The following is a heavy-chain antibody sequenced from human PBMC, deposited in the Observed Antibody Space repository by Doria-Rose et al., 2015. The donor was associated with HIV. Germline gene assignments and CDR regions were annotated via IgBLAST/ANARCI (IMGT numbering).Heavy chain of an antibody. Sequence: ESGPVLVKPTETLTLTCTVSGVSLSSPGMGVSWIRQPPGKALEWLANIFSDDERSYKTSLKSRLTISRRTSKSQVVLTMTVMDPVDTATYYCALMKSSRWYHKYYFDFWGQGTLVIVSA. J-gene: IGHJ4*02. CDR1: GVSLSSPGMG. CDR2: IFSDDER. V-gene: IGHV2-26*01. D-gene: IGHD6-13*01. CDR3: ALMKSSRWYHKYYFDF.